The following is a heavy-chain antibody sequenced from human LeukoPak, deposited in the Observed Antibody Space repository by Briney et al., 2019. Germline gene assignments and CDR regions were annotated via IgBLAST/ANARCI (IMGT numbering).Heavy chain of an antibody. Sequence: GASVKVSCKASGGTFSSYAISWVRQAPGQGLEWMGGIIPIFGTANYAQKFQGRVTITADKSTSTAYMELSSLRAEDTAVYYCARCGGGTTCPSYSYFYMDVWGKGTTVTISS. CDR3: ARCGGGTTCPSYSYFYMDV. CDR2: IIPIFGTA. V-gene: IGHV1-69*06. D-gene: IGHD2-15*01. J-gene: IGHJ6*03. CDR1: GGTFSSYA.